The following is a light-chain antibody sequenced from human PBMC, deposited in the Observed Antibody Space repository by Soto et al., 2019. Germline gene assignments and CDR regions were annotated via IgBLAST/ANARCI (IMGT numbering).Light chain of an antibody. CDR2: EVS. CDR3: MQGRHLAWT. Sequence: DVVVTQSTLFLPVTLGQSASISCRSSQSLENSDGKTYLSWFKQRPGQSPRRLISEVSKRDSGVPDRFRGSGLGTDFTLHISSVEAEDVGVYYCMQGRHLAWTFGQGTKVDIK. J-gene: IGKJ1*01. CDR1: QSLENSDGKTY. V-gene: IGKV2-30*01.